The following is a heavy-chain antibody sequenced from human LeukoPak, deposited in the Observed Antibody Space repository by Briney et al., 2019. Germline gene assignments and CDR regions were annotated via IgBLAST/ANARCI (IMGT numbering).Heavy chain of an antibody. CDR1: GFTFSDYY. V-gene: IGHV3-66*01. D-gene: IGHD3-22*01. CDR2: ISSGRTT. J-gene: IGHJ4*02. CDR3: ARVLDSSGYSFDY. Sequence: GGSLRLSCAASGFTFSDYYMSWIRQAPGKGLEWVSYISSGRTTYYADSVKGRFTISRDNSKNTLYLQMNSLRAEDTAVYYCARVLDSSGYSFDYWGQGTLVTVSS.